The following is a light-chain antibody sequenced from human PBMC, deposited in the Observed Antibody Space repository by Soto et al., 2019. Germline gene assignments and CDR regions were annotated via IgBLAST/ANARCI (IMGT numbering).Light chain of an antibody. CDR2: GAS. J-gene: IGKJ4*01. V-gene: IGKV3D-15*01. CDR3: QQYDNWPPLT. Sequence: EVLMTQSPATLSLSPGERATLSCRASQSVSSNLAWYQQRRGQAPRLLIYGASSRATGIPARFSGSGSGTEFKLTISSLQSEDFAVYYCQQYDNWPPLTFGGGTKVEIK. CDR1: QSVSSN.